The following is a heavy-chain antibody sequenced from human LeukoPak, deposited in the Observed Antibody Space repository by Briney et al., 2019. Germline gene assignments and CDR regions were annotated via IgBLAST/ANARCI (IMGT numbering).Heavy chain of an antibody. D-gene: IGHD3-22*01. V-gene: IGHV4-59*01. J-gene: IGHJ4*02. CDR3: AREPYYYDSRGYYYYFDY. CDR1: GGSISSYY. Sequence: NPSETLSLTCTVSGGSISSYYWSWIRQPPGKGLEWIGYIYYSGSTKYNPSLKSRVTISVDTSKNQFSLKLTSVTAADTAVYYCAREPYYYDSRGYYYYFDYWGQGTLVTVSS. CDR2: IYYSGST.